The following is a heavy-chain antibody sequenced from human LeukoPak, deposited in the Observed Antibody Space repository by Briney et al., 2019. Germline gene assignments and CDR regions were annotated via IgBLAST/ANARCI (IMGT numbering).Heavy chain of an antibody. CDR2: TYYRSKWYN. CDR1: GDSVSSNSAA. J-gene: IGHJ4*02. V-gene: IGHV6-1*01. D-gene: IGHD3-10*01. Sequence: SQTLSLTCAISGDSVSSNSAAWNWIRQSPSRGLEWLGRTYYRSKWYNDYAVSVKSRITINPDTSKNQFSLQLNSVTPEDTAVYYCVGSRMVRGVPGFDYWGQGTLVTVSS. CDR3: VGSRMVRGVPGFDY.